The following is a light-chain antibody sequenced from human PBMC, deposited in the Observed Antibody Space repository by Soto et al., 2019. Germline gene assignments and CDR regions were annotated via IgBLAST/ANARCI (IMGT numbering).Light chain of an antibody. V-gene: IGKV1-9*01. CDR1: QAISSC. Sequence: DIQVTQSPSFLSASFRDRVTITCRASQAISSCLAWYQQKPGKAHNLLIFCASSLQSGVPSRFSGSGSGTEFTLTISSLQPEDFATFYCQQLNSYSIVTFGPGTKVDI. J-gene: IGKJ3*01. CDR2: CAS. CDR3: QQLNSYSIVT.